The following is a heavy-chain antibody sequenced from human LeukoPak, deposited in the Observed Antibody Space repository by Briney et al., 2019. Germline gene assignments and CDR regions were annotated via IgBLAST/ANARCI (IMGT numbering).Heavy chain of an antibody. V-gene: IGHV4-4*02. CDR3: ARHGYGYSSGWYTD. J-gene: IGHJ4*02. D-gene: IGHD6-19*01. Sequence: SETLSLTCAVSSGSIFSNNWWSWVRQPPGKGLEWIGQIFHSGSTSYSPSLKSRVTISVDKSKNQFSLKLTSVTAADTAVYYCARHGYGYSSGWYTDWGQGTLVTVSS. CDR1: SGSIFSNNW. CDR2: IFHSGST.